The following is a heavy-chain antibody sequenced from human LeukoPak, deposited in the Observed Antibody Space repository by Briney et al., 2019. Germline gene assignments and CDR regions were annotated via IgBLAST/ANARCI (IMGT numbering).Heavy chain of an antibody. CDR3: ARVLEYCGGDCYPYYFDY. D-gene: IGHD2-21*02. CDR1: GYTFTIYG. Sequence: GASVKVSCKASGYTFTIYGTSWVRQAPGQGLEWMGWISADNGNTNYAQKFQCRVTMTTDTSTSTAYMELRSLRSDDTAVYYCARVLEYCGGDCYPYYFDYWGQGTLVTVSS. CDR2: ISADNGNT. J-gene: IGHJ4*02. V-gene: IGHV1-18*01.